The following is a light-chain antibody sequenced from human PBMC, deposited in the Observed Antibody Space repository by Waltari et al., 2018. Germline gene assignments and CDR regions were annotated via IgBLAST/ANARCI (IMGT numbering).Light chain of an antibody. Sequence: QSALTQPASVSGSPGQSLTISCPGPSSDGGGYNSVSCYQQHPGKAPKLMIYVVSNRPSGVSNRFSGSKSGNTASLTISGLQAEDEADYYCSSYTSSSTVVFGGGTKLTVL. CDR2: VVS. J-gene: IGLJ2*01. CDR3: SSYTSSSTVV. CDR1: SSDGGGYNS. V-gene: IGLV2-14*01.